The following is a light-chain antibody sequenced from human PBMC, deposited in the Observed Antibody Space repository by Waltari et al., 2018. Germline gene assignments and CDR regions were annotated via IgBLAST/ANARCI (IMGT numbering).Light chain of an antibody. CDR2: KAS. J-gene: IGKJ4*01. CDR3: QQYNGVPLT. Sequence: DIQMTQSPSSLSASVGDRVTINCRARQGISSWLAWYQQKPGKAPKLLISKASSLQTGVPSRFTGSGSGTDFTLAITGLQPDDFATYYCQQYNGVPLTFGGGTKVEIK. V-gene: IGKV1-5*03. CDR1: QGISSW.